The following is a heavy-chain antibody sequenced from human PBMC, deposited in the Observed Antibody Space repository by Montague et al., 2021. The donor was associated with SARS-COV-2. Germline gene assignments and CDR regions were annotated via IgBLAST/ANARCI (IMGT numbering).Heavy chain of an antibody. J-gene: IGHJ6*02. V-gene: IGHV3-33*01. Sequence: SLRLSCSASGFTFSSYVMHWVRQAPGKGLEWVAIIWYDGSKNYYXDSVKGRFTISRDNSKNTLYLQMNTLRAEDTAVYYCARDSSSGSDCCYYYGMDVWGQGTTVTVSS. CDR2: IWYDGSKN. CDR1: GFTFSSYV. CDR3: ARDSSSGSDCCYYYGMDV. D-gene: IGHD6-13*01.